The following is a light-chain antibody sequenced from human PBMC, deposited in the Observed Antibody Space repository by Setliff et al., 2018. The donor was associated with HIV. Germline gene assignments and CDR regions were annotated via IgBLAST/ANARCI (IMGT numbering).Light chain of an antibody. CDR3: SPYTSNSTFWV. Sequence: QSALTQPASVSGSPGQSITISCTGTSSDVGGYNYVSWYQQHPGKAPKLVIFDVTNRPSGVSNRYSGSKSGNTASLTISGLQAGDEADYYCSPYTSNSTFWVFGGGTKVTVL. CDR2: DVT. J-gene: IGLJ3*02. CDR1: SSDVGGYNY. V-gene: IGLV2-14*03.